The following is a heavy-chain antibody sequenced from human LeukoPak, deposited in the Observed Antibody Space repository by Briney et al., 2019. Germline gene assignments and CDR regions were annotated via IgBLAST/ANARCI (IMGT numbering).Heavy chain of an antibody. D-gene: IGHD6-13*01. V-gene: IGHV3-9*01. CDR1: GFTFDDYA. CDR2: ISWNSGSI. CDR3: ARVGALSSSWLLY. Sequence: GGSLRLSCAASGFTFDDYAMHWVRQAPGKGLEWVSGISWNSGSIGYADSVKGRFTISRDNAKNSLYLQMNSLRAEDTAVYFCARVGALSSSWLLYWGQGTLVTVSS. J-gene: IGHJ4*02.